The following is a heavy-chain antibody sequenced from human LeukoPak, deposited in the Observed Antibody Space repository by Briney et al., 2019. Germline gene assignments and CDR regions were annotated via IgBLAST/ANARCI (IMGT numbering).Heavy chain of an antibody. CDR2: ISSGATTM. D-gene: IGHD6-19*01. CDR1: GFMFRSFE. V-gene: IGHV3-48*03. CDR3: ALLAVASDFDY. J-gene: IGHJ4*02. Sequence: GGSLRLSCAASGFMFRSFEMYWVRQAPGKGLEWVAYISSGATTMYYADSVKGRSTISRDDAKNSLFLQMNSLRAEDTAVYYCALLAVASDFDYWGQGTLVTVSS.